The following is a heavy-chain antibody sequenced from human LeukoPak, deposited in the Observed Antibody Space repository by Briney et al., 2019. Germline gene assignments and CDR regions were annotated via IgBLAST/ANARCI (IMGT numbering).Heavy chain of an antibody. V-gene: IGHV3-30*18. CDR3: AKGPLRGTAAAIDY. J-gene: IGHJ4*02. CDR1: GFTFNNYG. CDR2: ISYDGRNK. Sequence: PGGSLRLSCAASGFTFNNYGMHWVRQAPGMGLEWVAVISYDGRNKHYPDSVKGRFTISRDISTDTLWLQMDSLRTEDTAVYYCAKGPLRGTAAAIDYWGQGTLVTVSS. D-gene: IGHD2-2*01.